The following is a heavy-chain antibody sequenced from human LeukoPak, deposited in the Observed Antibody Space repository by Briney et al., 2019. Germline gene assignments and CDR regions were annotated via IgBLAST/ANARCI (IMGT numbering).Heavy chain of an antibody. CDR1: GGSISSYY. CDR3: ARHGGTHKSDYFDY. J-gene: IGHJ4*02. D-gene: IGHD3-16*01. V-gene: IGHV4-59*08. Sequence: SETLSLTCTVSGGSISSYYWSWIRQPPGKGLEWIGYIYYSGSTNYNPSLKSRVTISVDTSKNQFSLKLTSVTAADTAVYYCARHGGTHKSDYFDYWGQGTLVTVSS. CDR2: IYYSGST.